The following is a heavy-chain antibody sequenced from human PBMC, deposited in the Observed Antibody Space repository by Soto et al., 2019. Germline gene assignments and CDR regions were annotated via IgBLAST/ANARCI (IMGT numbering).Heavy chain of an antibody. CDR2: IYWDDDK. CDR3: AHSNSPVPRDIVVVPAAIYAWFDP. V-gene: IGHV2-5*02. Sequence: GSGPTLVNPTQTLTLTCTFSGFSLSTSGVGVGWIRQPPGKALEWLALIYWDDDKRYSPSLKSRLTITKDTSKNQVVLTMTNMDPVDTATYYCAHSNSPVPRDIVVVPAAIYAWFDPWGQGTLVTVSS. CDR1: GFSLSTSGVG. D-gene: IGHD2-2*01. J-gene: IGHJ5*02.